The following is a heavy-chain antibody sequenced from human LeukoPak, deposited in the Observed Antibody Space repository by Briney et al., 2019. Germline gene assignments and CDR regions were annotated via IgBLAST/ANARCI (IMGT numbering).Heavy chain of an antibody. Sequence: PWGSLRLSCAASGFTFSNYAVSWVRQAPGKGLEWVSAISGSGGSTYYADSVKGRFTISRDNSKNTLYLQMNSLRAEDTAVYYCAKDRWMYRDCSGGSCYPGDYWGQGTLVTVSS. J-gene: IGHJ4*02. CDR1: GFTFSNYA. V-gene: IGHV3-23*01. CDR3: AKDRWMYRDCSGGSCYPGDY. CDR2: ISGSGGST. D-gene: IGHD2-15*01.